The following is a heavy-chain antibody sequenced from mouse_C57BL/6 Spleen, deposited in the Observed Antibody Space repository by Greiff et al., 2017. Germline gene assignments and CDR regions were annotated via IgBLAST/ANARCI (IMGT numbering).Heavy chain of an antibody. CDR3: ARLNWDDGTDY. V-gene: IGHV1-69*01. D-gene: IGHD4-1*01. Sequence: QVQLQQPGAELVMPGASVKLSCKASGYTFTSYWMHWVKQRPGQGLEWIGEIDPSDSYTNYNQKFKGKSTLTVDKSSSTAYMQLSSLTSEDSAVYYCARLNWDDGTDYWGQGTTRTVSS. CDR2: IDPSDSYT. J-gene: IGHJ2*01. CDR1: GYTFTSYW.